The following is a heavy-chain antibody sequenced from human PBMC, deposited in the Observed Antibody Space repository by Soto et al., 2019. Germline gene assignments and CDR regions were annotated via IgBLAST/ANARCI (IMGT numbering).Heavy chain of an antibody. D-gene: IGHD6-19*01. CDR2: IYWDDDK. Sequence: QITLKESGPTLVKPTQTLTLTCTFSGFSLSSPAVGVNWIRQPPGKALEWLALIYWDDDKQYSPSLRCRLTITKDTSKNQVVLTMTNVDPVDTATYYCAHGSGWLSDYWGQGTLVTVSS. J-gene: IGHJ4*02. CDR3: AHGSGWLSDY. CDR1: GFSLSSPAVG. V-gene: IGHV2-5*02.